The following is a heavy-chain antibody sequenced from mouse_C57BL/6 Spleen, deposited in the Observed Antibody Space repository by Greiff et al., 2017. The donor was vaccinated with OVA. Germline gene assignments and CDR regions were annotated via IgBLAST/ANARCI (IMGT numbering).Heavy chain of an antibody. Sequence: EVQLQQSGPELVKPGDSVKISCKASGYSFTGYFMNWVMQSHGKSLEWIGRINPYNGDTFYNQKFKGKATLTVDKSSSTAHMELRSLTSEDSAVYYCARSDGYSTYYAMDYWGQGTSVTVSS. J-gene: IGHJ4*01. CDR3: ARSDGYSTYYAMDY. CDR1: GYSFTGYF. V-gene: IGHV1-20*01. CDR2: INPYNGDT. D-gene: IGHD2-3*01.